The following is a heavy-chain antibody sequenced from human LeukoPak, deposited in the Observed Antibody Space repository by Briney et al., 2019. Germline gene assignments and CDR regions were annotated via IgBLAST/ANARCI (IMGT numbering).Heavy chain of an antibody. D-gene: IGHD6-13*01. CDR2: MNPNSGNT. CDR3: ARDRHSSSWRTIDY. Sequence: ASVKVSCKASGYTFTSYDINWVRQATGQGLEWMGWMNPNSGNTGYAQKFQGRVTITRNTSISTAYMELSSLRSEDTAVYYCARDRHSSSWRTIDYWGQGTLVTVSS. V-gene: IGHV1-8*03. CDR1: GYTFTSYD. J-gene: IGHJ4*02.